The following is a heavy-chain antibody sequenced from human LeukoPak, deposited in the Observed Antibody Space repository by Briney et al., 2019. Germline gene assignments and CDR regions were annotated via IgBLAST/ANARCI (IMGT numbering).Heavy chain of an antibody. V-gene: IGHV4-39*07. CDR3: ARRGVITMVRGARRPPPYWFDP. CDR1: GDSMTSTSHF. J-gene: IGHJ5*02. D-gene: IGHD3-10*01. CDR2: INHSGST. Sequence: PSETLSLTCTVSGDSMTSTSHFWDWIRQPPGKGLEWIGEINHSGSTNYNPSLKSRVTISVDTSKNQFSLKLSSVTAADTAVYYCARRGVITMVRGARRPPPYWFDPWGQGTLVTVSS.